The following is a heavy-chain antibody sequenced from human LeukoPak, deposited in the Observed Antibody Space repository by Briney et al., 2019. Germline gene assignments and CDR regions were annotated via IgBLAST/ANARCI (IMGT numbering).Heavy chain of an antibody. D-gene: IGHD5-18*01. J-gene: IGHJ4*02. CDR1: GFTFSSYG. CDR3: ARKSYRYGYHGVDY. V-gene: IGHV3-48*04. Sequence: GGSLRLSCAASGFTFSSYGMSWVRQAPGKGLEWVSYISSSGSSIYYADSVKGRFTISRDNAKNSLYLQMNSLRAEDTAVYYCARKSYRYGYHGVDYWGQGTLVTVSS. CDR2: ISSSGSSI.